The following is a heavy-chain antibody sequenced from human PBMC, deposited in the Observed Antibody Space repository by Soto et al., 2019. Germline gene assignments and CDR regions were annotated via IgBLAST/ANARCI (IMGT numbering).Heavy chain of an antibody. D-gene: IGHD3-22*01. V-gene: IGHV1-46*01. J-gene: IGHJ5*02. CDR1: GYTFTSYY. Sequence: AASVKVSCKASGYTFTSYYMHWVRQAPGQGNERMGIINPSGGSTSYTQKFQGRVTMTRDTSTSTVYMELSSLRSEDTAVYYCARDRSERYYYDSSGYQSFDPWGQGTLVTVSS. CDR3: ARDRSERYYYDSSGYQSFDP. CDR2: INPSGGST.